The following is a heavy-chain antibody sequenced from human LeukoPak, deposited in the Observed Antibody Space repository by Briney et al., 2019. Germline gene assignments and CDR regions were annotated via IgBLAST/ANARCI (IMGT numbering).Heavy chain of an antibody. Sequence: PSQTLSLTCTVSGGSISSGGYYWSWIRQPPGKGLEWIGYIYHSGSTYYNPSLKSRVTISVDGSKNQFSLKLSSVTAADTAVYYCARELSSAIGRPFDYWGQGTLVTVSS. J-gene: IGHJ4*02. D-gene: IGHD2-2*01. CDR2: IYHSGST. V-gene: IGHV4-30-2*01. CDR3: ARELSSAIGRPFDY. CDR1: GGSISSGGYY.